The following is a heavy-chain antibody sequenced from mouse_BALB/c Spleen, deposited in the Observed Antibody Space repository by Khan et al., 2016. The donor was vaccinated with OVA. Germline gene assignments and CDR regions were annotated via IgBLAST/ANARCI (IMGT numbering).Heavy chain of an antibody. CDR2: INPSTGYT. CDR3: ARRGLRWDFDY. J-gene: IGHJ2*01. Sequence: VQQSGAELAKPGASVKMSCKASGYTFINYWILWVKQRPGQGLEWIGYINPSTGYTEYNQNFKDKATLTADKSSSTAYMQLSSLTSEDSAVCYCARRGLRWDFDYWGQGTTLTVSS. CDR1: GYTFINYW. V-gene: IGHV1-7*01. D-gene: IGHD1-1*01.